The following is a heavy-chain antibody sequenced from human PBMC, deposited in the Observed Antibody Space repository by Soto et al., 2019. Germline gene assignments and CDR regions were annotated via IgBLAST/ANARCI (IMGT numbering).Heavy chain of an antibody. CDR2: ISYDGSNK. CDR1: GFTFSSYA. CDR3: AREQDGHCSGGSCYYFDY. D-gene: IGHD2-15*01. Sequence: QVQLVESGGGVVQPGSSLRLTCAASGFTFSSYAMHWVRQAPGKGLEWVAVISYDGSNKYYADSVKGRFTISRDNSKNTLYLQMNSLRAEDTAVYYCAREQDGHCSGGSCYYFDYWRQGTLVTVSS. J-gene: IGHJ4*02. V-gene: IGHV3-30-3*01.